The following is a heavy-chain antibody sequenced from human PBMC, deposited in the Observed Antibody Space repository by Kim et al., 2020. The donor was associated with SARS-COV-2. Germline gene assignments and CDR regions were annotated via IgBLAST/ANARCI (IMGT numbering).Heavy chain of an antibody. V-gene: IGHV1-18*01. CDR3: ARDPNLEGYDPYYFDS. D-gene: IGHD5-12*01. J-gene: IGHJ4*02. Sequence: ASVKVSCKASGYTFTSYGISWVRQAPGQGLEWMGWISGYKGYTNYAQKLQGRVTMTTDTSTNTAYMELRSLRSDDTAVYYCARDPNLEGYDPYYFDSWGQGTLVTVSS. CDR1: GYTFTSYG. CDR2: ISGYKGYT.